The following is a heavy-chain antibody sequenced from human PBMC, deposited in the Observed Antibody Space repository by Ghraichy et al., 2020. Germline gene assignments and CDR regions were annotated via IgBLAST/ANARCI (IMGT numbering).Heavy chain of an antibody. CDR3: ARTLGRRFLEWFPLYGMDV. Sequence: SVKVSCKASGGTFSSYAISWVRQAPGQGLEWMGRIIPILGIANYAQKFQGRVTITADKSTSTAYMELSSLRSEDTAVYYCARTLGRRFLEWFPLYGMDVWGQGTTVTVSS. D-gene: IGHD3-3*01. CDR1: GGTFSSYA. J-gene: IGHJ6*02. CDR2: IIPILGIA. V-gene: IGHV1-69*04.